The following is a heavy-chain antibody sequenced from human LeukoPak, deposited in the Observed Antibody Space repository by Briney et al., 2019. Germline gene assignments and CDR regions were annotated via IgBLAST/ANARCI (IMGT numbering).Heavy chain of an antibody. Sequence: KSSETLSLTCTVSGGSISSYCWSWIRQPPGKGLEWIGYIYYSGSTNYNPSLKSRVTISVDTSKNQFSLKLSSVTAADTAVYYCAAGIPHYWGQGTLVTVSS. CDR3: AAGIPHY. CDR2: IYYSGST. V-gene: IGHV4-59*01. CDR1: GGSISSYC. J-gene: IGHJ4*02. D-gene: IGHD2-21*01.